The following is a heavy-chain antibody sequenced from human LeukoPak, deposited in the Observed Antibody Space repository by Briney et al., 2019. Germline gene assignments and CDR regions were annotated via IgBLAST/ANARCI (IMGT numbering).Heavy chain of an antibody. CDR3: ARDRGDRWFFDL. CDR1: GFTFNNYA. D-gene: IGHD7-27*01. CDR2: ISRSGATT. Sequence: PGGSLRLSCAASGFTFNNYAMDWVRQAPGKGLEWVSLISRSGATTYYADSVKGRFTIPRDNSRNTLYLQMTGLRAEDTAVYYCARDRGDRWFFDLWGRGTLVTVSS. J-gene: IGHJ2*01. V-gene: IGHV3-23*01.